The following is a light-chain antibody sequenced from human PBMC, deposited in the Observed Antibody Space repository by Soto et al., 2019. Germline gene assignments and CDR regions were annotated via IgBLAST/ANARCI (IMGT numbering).Light chain of an antibody. CDR2: DVS. CDR1: SSDVGGYNY. V-gene: IGLV2-14*01. CDR3: SSYTTTSTPP. Sequence: QSALTQPASVSGAPGQSITISCTGTSSDVGGYNYVSWYQQHPGKAPKLMIYDVSNRPTGVSNRFSGSQSGNTASLTISGLQDEDEADYYCSSYTTTSTPPVGGGTKLTVL. J-gene: IGLJ2*01.